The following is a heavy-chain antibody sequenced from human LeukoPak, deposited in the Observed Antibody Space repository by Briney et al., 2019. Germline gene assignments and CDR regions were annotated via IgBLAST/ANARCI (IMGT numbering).Heavy chain of an antibody. D-gene: IGHD2-15*01. CDR1: GASFTGYY. V-gene: IGHV4-34*01. J-gene: IGHJ6*03. CDR3: ARGYCSGGSCYSYYYYNYMDV. CDR2: MNQGGSM. Sequence: PSETLSLTCDVYGASFTGYYWSWVRQSPGKGLEWVGEMNQGGSMNYNPSLKSRVTISVDTSENQFSLKLSSVTAADTAVYYCARGYCSGGSCYSYYYYNYMDVWGKGTTVTVSS.